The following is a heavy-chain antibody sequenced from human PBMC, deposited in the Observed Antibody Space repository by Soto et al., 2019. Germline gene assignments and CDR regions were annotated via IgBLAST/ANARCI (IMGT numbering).Heavy chain of an antibody. CDR1: GFTFSVSA. J-gene: IGHJ4*02. V-gene: IGHV3-73*01. D-gene: IGHD6-19*01. CDR2: IRRKAASYAT. Sequence: EVQLVESGGGSVQPGGSLTLSCAASGFTFSVSAIHWVRQASGNGLEWVGRIRRKAASYATAYAASVKGRFNISRDDLKITAYLQMNSLKTDDTAVYYCTSAERIVEAGLTDSWGQGTLVTVSS. CDR3: TSAERIVEAGLTDS.